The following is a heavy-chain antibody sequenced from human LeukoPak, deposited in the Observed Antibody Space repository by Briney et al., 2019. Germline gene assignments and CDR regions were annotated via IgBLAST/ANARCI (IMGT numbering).Heavy chain of an antibody. V-gene: IGHV3-7*02. D-gene: IGHD3-10*01. Sequence: TGGSLRLSCATSGITFSNYWMSWVRQAPGKGLEWVANIKQDGGVKQYVGSVKGRFTISRDNAKSSLSPQMNSLRSEDTAVYYCSAGDVFDIWGQGTMVTVSS. CDR1: GITFSNYW. CDR3: SAGDVFDI. CDR2: IKQDGGVK. J-gene: IGHJ3*02.